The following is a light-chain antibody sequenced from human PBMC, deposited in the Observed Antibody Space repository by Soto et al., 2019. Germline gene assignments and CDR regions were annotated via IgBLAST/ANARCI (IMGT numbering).Light chain of an antibody. Sequence: EILLTQSPGTLSLSPGERATLSCRASQSVISSNLAWYQQKPGQAPRLLIYGASSRATGVPDRFSGSGSGAEFTLTISRLEPEDFAVYYCQQFGDSAFTFGGGTKVDNK. CDR3: QQFGDSAFT. J-gene: IGKJ4*01. CDR1: QSVISSN. CDR2: GAS. V-gene: IGKV3-20*01.